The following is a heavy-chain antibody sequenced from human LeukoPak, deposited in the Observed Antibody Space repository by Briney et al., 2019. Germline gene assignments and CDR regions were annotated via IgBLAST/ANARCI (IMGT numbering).Heavy chain of an antibody. CDR1: GYTFTGYY. Sequence: SVKVSCKASGYTFTGYYMHWVRQAPGQGLEWMGWINPNSGGTNYAQKFQGRVTMTRNTSISTAYMELSRLRSDDTAVYYCARVRCSGGSCYSAYYYYYGMDVWGQGTTVTVSS. V-gene: IGHV1-2*02. J-gene: IGHJ6*02. D-gene: IGHD2-15*01. CDR3: ARVRCSGGSCYSAYYYYYGMDV. CDR2: INPNSGGT.